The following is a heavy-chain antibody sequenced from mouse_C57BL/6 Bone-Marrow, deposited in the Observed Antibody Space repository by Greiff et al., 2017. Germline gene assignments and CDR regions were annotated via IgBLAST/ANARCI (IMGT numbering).Heavy chain of an antibody. CDR2: INSDGGST. J-gene: IGHJ4*01. CDR1: EYEFPSHD. Sequence: EVKLVESGGGLVQPGESLKLSCESNEYEFPSHDLSWVRKTPEKRLELVAAINSDGGSTYYPDTMERRFIISRDNTKKTLYLQMSSLRSEDTALYYCARPGNPGDYYAMDYWGQGTSVTVSS. D-gene: IGHD2-1*01. CDR3: ARPGNPGDYYAMDY. V-gene: IGHV5-2*03.